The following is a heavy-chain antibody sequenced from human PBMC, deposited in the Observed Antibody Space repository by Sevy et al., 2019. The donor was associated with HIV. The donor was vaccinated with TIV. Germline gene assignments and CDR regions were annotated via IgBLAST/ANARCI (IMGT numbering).Heavy chain of an antibody. D-gene: IGHD2-8*01. J-gene: IGHJ6*02. CDR2: IKRKVDGGTT. Sequence: GGSLRLSCAVSGLTFTYAWMSWVRQAPGKGLEWVGRIKRKVDGGTTDYGAPVKGRFTISRDDSKNTLYLQMNSLKTEDTAVYYCATDPIIVLMVTDGMDVWGQGTTVTVSS. CDR1: GLTFTYAW. V-gene: IGHV3-15*01. CDR3: ATDPIIVLMVTDGMDV.